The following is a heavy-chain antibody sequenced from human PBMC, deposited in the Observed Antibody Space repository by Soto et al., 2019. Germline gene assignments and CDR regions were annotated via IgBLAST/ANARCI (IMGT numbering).Heavy chain of an antibody. V-gene: IGHV3-30-3*01. Sequence: GGSLRLSCAASGFTFSSYWMHWVRQAPGKGLEWVAVISYDGSNKYYADSVKGRFTISRDNSKNTLYLQMNSLRAEDTAVYYCARDGWYHSYYYYGMDVWGQGTTVTAP. CDR1: GFTFSSYW. CDR3: ARDGWYHSYYYYGMDV. D-gene: IGHD6-19*01. J-gene: IGHJ6*02. CDR2: ISYDGSNK.